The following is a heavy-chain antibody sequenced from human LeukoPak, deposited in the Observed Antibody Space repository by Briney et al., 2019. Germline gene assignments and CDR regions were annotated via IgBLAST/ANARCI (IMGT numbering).Heavy chain of an antibody. CDR1: GFTFSSYG. CDR2: IRYDESKT. D-gene: IGHD1-26*01. V-gene: IGHV3-30*02. Sequence: GGSLRLSCAASGFTFSSYGMHWVRQAPAKGLEWVAFIRYDESKTFYGDSVKGRFTVSRDNSKNTLYRQMNSLRAEDTAVYYCAKSHLPNSYSGTYYCDYWGQGTQVTVSS. J-gene: IGHJ4*02. CDR3: AKSHLPNSYSGTYYCDY.